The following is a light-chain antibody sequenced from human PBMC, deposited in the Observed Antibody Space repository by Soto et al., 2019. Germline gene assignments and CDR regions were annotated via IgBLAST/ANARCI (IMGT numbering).Light chain of an antibody. CDR3: QQYRDSLGT. V-gene: IGKV3-20*01. Sequence: EIVLTQSPGTLSLSPGERATLSCRAIQSVISTYLAWYQQKPGQAPRLLIYGASSRATGIPDRFSGSGSGTDFTLTFSRLEPEDFAVYYCQQYRDSLGTFGQGTKVDIK. CDR1: QSVISTY. J-gene: IGKJ1*01. CDR2: GAS.